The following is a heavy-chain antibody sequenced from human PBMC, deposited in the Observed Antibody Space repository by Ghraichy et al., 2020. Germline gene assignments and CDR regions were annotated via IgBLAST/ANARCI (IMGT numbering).Heavy chain of an antibody. J-gene: IGHJ4*02. CDR2: INHSGST. Sequence: SETLSLTCAVYGGSFSGYYWSWIRQPPGKGLEWIGEINHSGSTNYNPSLKSRVTISVDTSKNQFSLKLSSVTAADTAVYYCARRFRAAAGHFDYWGQGTLVTVSS. V-gene: IGHV4-34*01. D-gene: IGHD6-13*01. CDR3: ARRFRAAAGHFDY. CDR1: GGSFSGYY.